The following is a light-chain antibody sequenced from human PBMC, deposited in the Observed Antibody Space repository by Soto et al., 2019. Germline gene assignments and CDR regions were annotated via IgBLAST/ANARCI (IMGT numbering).Light chain of an antibody. CDR2: AVS. J-gene: IGLJ3*02. CDR3: SSYAGGNNWV. Sequence: QSVLTQPPSASGSPGQSVAISCTGTSSDIGIYNYVSWYQRHPGKAPKLMIYAVSKRPSGVPDRFSGSKSGNTASLTVSGLQAEDEADYYCSSYAGGNNWVFGGGTKLTVL. CDR1: SSDIGIYNY. V-gene: IGLV2-8*01.